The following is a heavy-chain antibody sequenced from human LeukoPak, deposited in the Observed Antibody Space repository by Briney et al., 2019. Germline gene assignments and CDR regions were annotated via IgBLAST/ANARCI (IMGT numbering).Heavy chain of an antibody. V-gene: IGHV3-15*01. CDR3: ARARYSISGYDY. CDR2: IKSKTDGGTT. CDR1: GFTFSNAW. J-gene: IGHJ4*02. D-gene: IGHD3-22*01. Sequence: PGGSLRLSCAASGFTFSNAWMSWVRQAPGKGLEWVGRIKSKTDGGTTDYAAPVKGRFTISRDDSKNTLYLQMNSLKTEDTAVYYCARARYSISGYDYWGQGTLVTVSS.